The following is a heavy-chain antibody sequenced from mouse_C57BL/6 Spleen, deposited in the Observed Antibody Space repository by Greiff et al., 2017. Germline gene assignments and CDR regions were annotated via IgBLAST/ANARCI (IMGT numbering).Heavy chain of an antibody. CDR1: GYTFTDYY. V-gene: IGHV1-26*01. J-gene: IGHJ2*01. D-gene: IGHD2-3*01. Sequence: VQLQQSGPELVKPGASVKISCKASGYTFTDYYMNWVKQSHGKSLEWIGDINPNNGGTSYNQKFTGKAILTVDKSSSTAYMELRSLTSEDSAVYYCARLDGYYLYFDYWGQGTTLTVSS. CDR2: INPNNGGT. CDR3: ARLDGYYLYFDY.